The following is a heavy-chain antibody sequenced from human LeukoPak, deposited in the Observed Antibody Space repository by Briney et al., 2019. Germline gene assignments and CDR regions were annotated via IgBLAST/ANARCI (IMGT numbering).Heavy chain of an antibody. CDR3: AKNGQSGFWFDP. D-gene: IGHD3-3*01. CDR2: GSESGGT. J-gene: IGHJ5*02. V-gene: IGHV4-34*01. Sequence: PSETLSLTCAVYGGSLNGHYWSWIRQPPGKGLEWIGEGSESGGTKFNPSLKSRVTISADTSKNQFSLKVKSVTAADTAVYYCAKNGQSGFWFDPWGQGTLVTVSS. CDR1: GGSLNGHY.